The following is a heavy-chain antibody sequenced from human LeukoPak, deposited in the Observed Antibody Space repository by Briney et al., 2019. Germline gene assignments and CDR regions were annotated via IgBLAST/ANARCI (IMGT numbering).Heavy chain of an antibody. V-gene: IGHV1-2*02. J-gene: IGHJ4*02. Sequence: GAPVKVSCKASGYTFTCYYMHWVRQAPGQGLEWMGWINPNSGGTNYAQKFQGRVTMTRDTSISTAYMELSRLRSDDTAVYYCASIEAPYYYDSSGYEGYWGQGTLVTVSS. CDR3: ASIEAPYYYDSSGYEGY. D-gene: IGHD3-22*01. CDR1: GYTFTCYY. CDR2: INPNSGGT.